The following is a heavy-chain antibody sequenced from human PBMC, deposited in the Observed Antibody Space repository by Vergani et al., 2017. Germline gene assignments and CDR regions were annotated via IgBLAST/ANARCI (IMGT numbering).Heavy chain of an antibody. CDR3: ARSNTRDDAFDI. Sequence: QVQLQQWGAGLLKPSETLSLTCAVYGGSFSGYYWSWIRQPPGKGLEWIGYIYHSGSTYYNPSLKSRLTISLDRSKNQFSLKLNSVTAADTAVYYCARSNTRDDAFDIWGQGTMVTVSS. V-gene: IGHV4-34*01. CDR2: IYHSGST. CDR1: GGSFSGYY. D-gene: IGHD2-2*01. J-gene: IGHJ3*02.